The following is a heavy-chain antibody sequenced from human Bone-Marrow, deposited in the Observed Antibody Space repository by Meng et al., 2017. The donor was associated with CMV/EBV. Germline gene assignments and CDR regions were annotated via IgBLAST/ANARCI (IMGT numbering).Heavy chain of an antibody. Sequence: SETLSLTCGVSGGSISTNAYYWSWIRQHPGKGLEWIAFIYYTGSTYYNPSLKSRVTIVVDTSKNQFSLKLNSVTAADTAVYYCARVSKDYPHYYYYGMDVWGQGTTVTGSS. V-gene: IGHV4-31*02. J-gene: IGHJ6*01. CDR1: GGSISTNAYY. CDR2: IYYTGST. CDR3: ARVSKDYPHYYYYGMDV. D-gene: IGHD3-16*01.